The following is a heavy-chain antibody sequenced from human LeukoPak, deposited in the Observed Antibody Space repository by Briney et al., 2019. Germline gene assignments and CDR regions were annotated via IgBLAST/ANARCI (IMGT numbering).Heavy chain of an antibody. CDR1: GYTFTGYY. Sequence: ASVKVSCKASGYTFTGYYMHWVRQAPGQGLEWMGWINPNSGGTNYAQKFQGRVTMTRDTSISTAYMELSRLRSDDTAVYYCARVPAAIYNWCDPWGEVTLVTVSS. CDR2: INPNSGGT. D-gene: IGHD2-2*01. V-gene: IGHV1-2*02. J-gene: IGHJ5*02. CDR3: ARVPAAIYNWCDP.